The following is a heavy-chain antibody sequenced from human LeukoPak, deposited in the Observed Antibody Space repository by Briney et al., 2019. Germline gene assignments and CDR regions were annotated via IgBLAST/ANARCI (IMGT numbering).Heavy chain of an antibody. Sequence: GASVKVSCKASGGTFSSYAISWVRQAPGQGLEWMGRIIPILGIANYAQKFQGRVTITADKSTSTAYMELSSLRSEDTAVYHCAKGDRGHCTGVKCYPFDYWGQGTVVTVSS. CDR1: GGTFSSYA. D-gene: IGHD2-8*02. V-gene: IGHV1-69*04. J-gene: IGHJ4*02. CDR2: IIPILGIA. CDR3: AKGDRGHCTGVKCYPFDY.